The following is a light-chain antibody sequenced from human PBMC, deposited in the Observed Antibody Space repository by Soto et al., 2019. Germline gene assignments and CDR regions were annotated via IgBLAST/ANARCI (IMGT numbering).Light chain of an antibody. J-gene: IGKJ4*01. CDR1: QSVRSNF. CDR2: GAS. CDR3: QQDYNLPLT. Sequence: EIVMTQSPATLSLSPGERATLSCRASQSVRSNFLSWYQQKPGQAPRLLIYGASTRATGIPARFSGSGSGTDFTLTISSLQPEDFAVYYCQQDYNLPLTFGGGTKVEIK. V-gene: IGKV3D-7*01.